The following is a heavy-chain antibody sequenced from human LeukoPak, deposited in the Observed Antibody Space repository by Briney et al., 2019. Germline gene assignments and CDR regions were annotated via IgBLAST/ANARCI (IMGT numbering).Heavy chain of an antibody. CDR1: GYTFTGYY. Sequence: GAPVKVSCKASGYTFTGYYMHWVRQAPGQGLEWMGWINPNSGGTNYAQKFQGRVTMTRDTSISTAYMELSRLRSDDTAVYYCARVGVNDYVWGSYRDYWGQGTLVTVSS. CDR3: ARVGVNDYVWGSYRDY. D-gene: IGHD3-16*02. J-gene: IGHJ4*02. V-gene: IGHV1-2*02. CDR2: INPNSGGT.